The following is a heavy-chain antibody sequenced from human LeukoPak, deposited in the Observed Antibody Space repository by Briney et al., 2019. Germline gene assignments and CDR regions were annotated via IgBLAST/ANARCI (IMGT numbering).Heavy chain of an antibody. D-gene: IGHD1-26*01. CDR2: IRYDGSNK. J-gene: IGHJ4*02. V-gene: IGHV3-30*02. Sequence: GGSLRLSCAASGFTFSSYAMHWVRQAPGKGLEWVAFIRYDGSNKYYADSVKGRFTISRDNSKNTLYLQMNSLRAEDTAVYYCAKDMWEPLGYWGQGTLVTVSS. CDR3: AKDMWEPLGY. CDR1: GFTFSSYA.